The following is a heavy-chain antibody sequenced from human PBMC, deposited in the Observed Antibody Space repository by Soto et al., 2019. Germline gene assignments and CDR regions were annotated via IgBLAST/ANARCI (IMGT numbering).Heavy chain of an antibody. D-gene: IGHD2-15*01. CDR2: ISGDGGST. V-gene: IGHV3-43*02. CDR3: GGSGGRNYYFGFDV. CDR1: GFTFDDYA. Sequence: GGSLRLSCAASGFTFDDYAMHWVRQAPGKGLEWVSLISGDGGSTYYADSVKGRFTISRDNSKNSLYLQMNSLRAEDAVLYCWGGSGGRNYYFGFDVWGQGTMVTVSS. J-gene: IGHJ6*02.